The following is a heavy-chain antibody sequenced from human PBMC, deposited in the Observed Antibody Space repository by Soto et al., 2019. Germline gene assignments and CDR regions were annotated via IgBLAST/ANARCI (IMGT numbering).Heavy chain of an antibody. V-gene: IGHV3-33*01. J-gene: IGHJ5*02. CDR2: IWYDGTNK. D-gene: IGHD2-15*01. CDR1: GFTFSSSG. CDR3: ASERAGYCGGGSCHNWFDT. Sequence: QVQLVESGGGVVQPGRYLRLSCAASGFTFSSSGMHWVRQAPGKVLEWVAVIWYDGTNKYYADSVNGRFTISRDNSKNQLYLQMNSLRAEDTAVYYCASERAGYCGGGSCHNWFDTWGQGTLVTVSS.